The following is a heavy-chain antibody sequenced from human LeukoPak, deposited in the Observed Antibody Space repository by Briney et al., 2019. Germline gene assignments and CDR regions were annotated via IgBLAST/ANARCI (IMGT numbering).Heavy chain of an antibody. CDR3: ARDYTYYDFWSGSHPYGMDV. D-gene: IGHD3-3*01. V-gene: IGHV1-2*02. J-gene: IGHJ6*02. Sequence: ASVKVSCKASGYTFTGYYMHWVRQAPGQGLEWMGWINPNSGGTNYAQKFQGRVTMTRDTSISTAYMELSRLRSDDTAVYYCARDYTYYDFWSGSHPYGMDVWGQGTTVTVSS. CDR1: GYTFTGYY. CDR2: INPNSGGT.